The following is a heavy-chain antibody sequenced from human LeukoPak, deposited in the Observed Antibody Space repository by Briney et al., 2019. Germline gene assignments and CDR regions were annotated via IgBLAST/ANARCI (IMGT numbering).Heavy chain of an antibody. CDR1: GFTFSSYA. CDR2: ISYDGSNK. CDR3: ARVKDPYYYDSSGYYDDY. J-gene: IGHJ4*02. Sequence: GRSLRLSCAASGFTFSSYAMHWVRQAPGKGLEWVAVISYDGSNKYYADSVKGRFTISRDNSKNTLYLQMNSLRAEDTAVYYCARVKDPYYYDSSGYYDDYWGQGTLVTVSS. V-gene: IGHV3-30-3*01. D-gene: IGHD3-22*01.